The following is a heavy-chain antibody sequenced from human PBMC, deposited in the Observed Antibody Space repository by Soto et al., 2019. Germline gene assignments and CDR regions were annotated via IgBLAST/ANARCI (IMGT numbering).Heavy chain of an antibody. J-gene: IGHJ4*02. D-gene: IGHD2-15*01. CDR1: GGSISSYY. Sequence: SETLSLTCTVSGGSISSYYWSWIRQPPGKGLEWIGYIYYSGSTNYNPSLKSRVTISVDTSKNQFSLKLSSVTAADTAVYYCARRRANCSGGSCYSLFDYWGQGTLVTVSS. V-gene: IGHV4-59*12. CDR2: IYYSGST. CDR3: ARRRANCSGGSCYSLFDY.